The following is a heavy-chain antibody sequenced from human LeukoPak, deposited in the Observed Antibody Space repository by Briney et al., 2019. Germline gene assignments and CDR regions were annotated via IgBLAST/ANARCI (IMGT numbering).Heavy chain of an antibody. CDR3: ARVKSSLERVDY. J-gene: IGHJ4*02. Sequence: GGSLRLSCAASGLTFSNAWMSWVRQAPGKGLEWVSYISSSGGTIYYADSVKGRFTISRDNAKNSLYLQMNSLRAEDTAVYYCARVKSSLERVDYWGQGTLVTVSA. D-gene: IGHD1-1*01. CDR2: ISSSGGTI. V-gene: IGHV3-11*04. CDR1: GLTFSNAW.